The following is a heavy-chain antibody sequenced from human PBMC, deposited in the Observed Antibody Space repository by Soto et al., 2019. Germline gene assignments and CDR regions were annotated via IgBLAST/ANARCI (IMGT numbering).Heavy chain of an antibody. D-gene: IGHD3-10*01. V-gene: IGHV6-1*01. Sequence: SQTLSLTCAISGDSVSSYSAAWNWIRQSPSGGLEWLGRTYYRSRFFSDYAESVKSRIIINPDTSKNQFSLQLKSVTPEDTAVYYCVRDRYSSSGWFDLWGQGTLVTVSS. CDR3: VRDRYSSSGWFDL. J-gene: IGHJ5*02. CDR1: GDSVSSYSAA. CDR2: TYYRSRFFS.